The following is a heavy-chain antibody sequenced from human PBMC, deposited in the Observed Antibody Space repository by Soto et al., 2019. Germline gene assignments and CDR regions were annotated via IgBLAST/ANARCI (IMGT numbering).Heavy chain of an antibody. V-gene: IGHV3-21*01. CDR1: GFTFNNYN. D-gene: IGHD2-21*02. CDR2: IDTSGTYT. CDR3: ASEATDRSYWYFAF. Sequence: EVQLVESGGGLVKPGGSLRLSCAASGFTFNNYNMNWVRQAPGKGLEWVASIDTSGTYTNYADSVRGRFTISRDNAXTSLYLAASSPRDEDTAGYYCASEATDRSYWYFAFWGRGTLVTV. J-gene: IGHJ2*01.